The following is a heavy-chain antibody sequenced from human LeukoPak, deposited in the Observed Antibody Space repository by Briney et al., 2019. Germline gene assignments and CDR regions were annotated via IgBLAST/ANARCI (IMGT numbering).Heavy chain of an antibody. CDR3: ARRHVYDYVWGRNHAGFDY. CDR1: GGSISSSSYY. J-gene: IGHJ4*02. CDR2: IYYSGST. Sequence: SETLSLTCTVSGGSISSSSYYWGWIRQPPGKGLEWIGSIYYSGSTYYNPSLKSRVTISVDTSKNQFSLKLSSVTAADTAVYYCARRHVYDYVWGRNHAGFDYWGQGTLVTVSS. D-gene: IGHD3-16*01. V-gene: IGHV4-39*07.